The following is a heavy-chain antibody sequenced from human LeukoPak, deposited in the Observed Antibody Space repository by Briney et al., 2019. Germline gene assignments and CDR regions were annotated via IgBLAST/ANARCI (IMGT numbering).Heavy chain of an antibody. V-gene: IGHV3-21*04. CDR2: ISSSSSYI. J-gene: IGHJ6*02. D-gene: IGHD3-10*01. Sequence: GGSLRLSCAASGFTFSSYSMSWVRQAPGKGLEWVSSISSSSSYIYYADSVKGRFTISRDNAKNSLYLQMNSLRAEDTALYYCAKSPGKVREGYGMDVWGQGTTVTVSS. CDR3: AKSPGKVREGYGMDV. CDR1: GFTFSSYS.